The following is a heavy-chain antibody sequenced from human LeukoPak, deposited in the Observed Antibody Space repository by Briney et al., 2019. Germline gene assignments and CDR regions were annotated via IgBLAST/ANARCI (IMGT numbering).Heavy chain of an antibody. Sequence: GGSLRLSCAAAGFTFSTYWMHWVRQAPGKGLVWVSRIRGDGSTAIYADSVKGRFTISRDNSKNTLYLQTSSLRAEDTAVYYCARASTTVPNLLDYWGQGTLVTVSS. D-gene: IGHD4-17*01. V-gene: IGHV3-74*01. CDR1: GFTFSTYW. CDR3: ARASTTVPNLLDY. J-gene: IGHJ4*02. CDR2: IRGDGSTA.